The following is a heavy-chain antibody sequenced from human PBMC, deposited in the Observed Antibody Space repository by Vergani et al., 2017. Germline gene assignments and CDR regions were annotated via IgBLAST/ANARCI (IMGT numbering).Heavy chain of an antibody. CDR1: GFTFSSYW. Sequence: EVQLVESGGGLVQPGGSLRLSCAASGFTFSSYWMSWVRQAPGKGLEWVANIKQDGSEKYYVDSVKGRFTISRDNAKNSLYLQMNSLRAEDTAVYYCARDHSYVSSTSCYIYYYYYYMDVWGKGTTVTVSS. CDR3: ARDHSYVSSTSCYIYYYYYYMDV. V-gene: IGHV3-7*01. J-gene: IGHJ6*03. CDR2: IKQDGSEK. D-gene: IGHD2-2*01.